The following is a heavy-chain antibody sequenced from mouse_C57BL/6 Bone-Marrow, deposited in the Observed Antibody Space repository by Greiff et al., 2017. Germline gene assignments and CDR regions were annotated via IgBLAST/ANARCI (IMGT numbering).Heavy chain of an antibody. CDR1: GFTFSDFY. J-gene: IGHJ3*01. CDR2: SRNKANDYTT. V-gene: IGHV7-1*01. CDR3: ARDELGLFAY. D-gene: IGHD4-1*01. Sequence: EVKVVESGGGLVQSGRSLRLSCATSGFTFSDFYMEWVRQAPGKGLEWIAASRNKANDYTTEYSASVKGRFIVSRDTSQSILYLQMNALRAEDTAIYYCARDELGLFAYWGQGTLVTVSA.